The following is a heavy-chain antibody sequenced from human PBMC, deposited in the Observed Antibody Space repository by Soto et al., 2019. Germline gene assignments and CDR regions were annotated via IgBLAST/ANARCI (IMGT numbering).Heavy chain of an antibody. Sequence: QVQLVESGGGVVQPGRSLRLSCAASGFIFSDYAMHWVRQAPGKGLEWVAVISYGGDNKYYADSVRGRFAISRDNLKNTLYLQMNSLNPDDTAVYHCAKARHSTSGYGVEAAFWGQGTLVTVSS. J-gene: IGHJ4*02. CDR3: AKARHSTSGYGVEAAF. V-gene: IGHV3-30*09. CDR2: ISYGGDNK. CDR1: GFIFSDYA. D-gene: IGHD6-13*01.